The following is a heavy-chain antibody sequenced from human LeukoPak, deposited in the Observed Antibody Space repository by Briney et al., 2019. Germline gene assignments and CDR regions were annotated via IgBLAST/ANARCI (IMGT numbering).Heavy chain of an antibody. Sequence: PSETLSLTCTVSGGSISSSSYYWGWIRQPPGKGLERIGSIYYSGSTYYNPSLKSRVTISVDTSKNQFSLKLSSVTAADTAVYYCATREQGATLRYWGQGTLVTVSS. CDR1: GGSISSSSYY. J-gene: IGHJ4*02. CDR2: IYYSGST. V-gene: IGHV4-39*01. D-gene: IGHD1-26*01. CDR3: ATREQGATLRY.